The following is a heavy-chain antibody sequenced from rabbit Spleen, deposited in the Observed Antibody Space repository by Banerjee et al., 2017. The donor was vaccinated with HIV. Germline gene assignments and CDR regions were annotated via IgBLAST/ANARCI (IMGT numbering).Heavy chain of an antibody. Sequence: QEQLEESGGDLVKPEGSLTLTCTASGFSFSYSYWICWVRQAPGKGLEWIACIYVGSGGSAKYASWAKVRFTISKTSSTTVTLQMTSLTVADTATYFCAREGGIVVAVAFNLCGQGTLVTFS. V-gene: IGHV1S45*01. J-gene: IGHJ4*01. CDR2: IYVGSGGSA. D-gene: IGHD4-1*01. CDR3: AREGGIVVAVAFNL. CDR1: GFSFSYSYW.